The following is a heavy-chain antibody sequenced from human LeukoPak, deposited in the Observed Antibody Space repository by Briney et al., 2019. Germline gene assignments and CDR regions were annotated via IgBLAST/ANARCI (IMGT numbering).Heavy chain of an antibody. CDR2: INAGNGNT. J-gene: IGHJ4*02. V-gene: IGHV1-3*01. CDR3: ARLRYYYDSSGFDY. CDR1: GYTFTSYA. D-gene: IGHD3-22*01. Sequence: GASVKVSCKASGYTFTSYAMHWVRQAPGQRLEWMGWINAGNGNTKYSQKFQGRVTITRDTSASTAYMELSSLRSEDTTVYYCARLRYYYDSSGFDYWGQGNPGHRLL.